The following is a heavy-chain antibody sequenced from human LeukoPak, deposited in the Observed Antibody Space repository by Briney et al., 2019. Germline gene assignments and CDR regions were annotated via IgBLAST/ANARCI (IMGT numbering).Heavy chain of an antibody. CDR2: ISWNSGSI. Sequence: PGGSLRLSCAASGFTFDDYAMHWVRQAPGKGLEWVSGISWNSGSIDYADSVKGRFTISRDNAKNSLYLQMNSLRAEDTALYYCAKGDWGDYWGQGTLVTVSS. CDR3: AKGDWGDY. D-gene: IGHD7-27*01. V-gene: IGHV3-9*01. CDR1: GFTFDDYA. J-gene: IGHJ4*02.